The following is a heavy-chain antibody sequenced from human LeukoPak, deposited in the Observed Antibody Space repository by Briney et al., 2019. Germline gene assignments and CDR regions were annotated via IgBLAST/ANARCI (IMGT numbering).Heavy chain of an antibody. D-gene: IGHD1-26*01. Sequence: QPGGSLRLSCETSGFTFGDYAMHWARQAPGKGLEWVSVISGDGDDTYYAESVKGRFTISRDNRKYSLYLQMNSLRTEDTALYYCAKSAVGPTSVRPWAYAMDVWGQGTTVTVSS. V-gene: IGHV3-43*02. CDR1: GFTFGDYA. J-gene: IGHJ6*02. CDR2: ISGDGDDT. CDR3: AKSAVGPTSVRPWAYAMDV.